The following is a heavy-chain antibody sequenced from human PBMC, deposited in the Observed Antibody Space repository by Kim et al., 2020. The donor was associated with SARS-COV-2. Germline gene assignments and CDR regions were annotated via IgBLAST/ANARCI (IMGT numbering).Heavy chain of an antibody. CDR3: ARRGASMPVIDY. D-gene: IGHD2-2*01. Sequence: YYRPSPKSLLTMSVDTSKNQFSLSLRSVTAADTAVYYCARRGASMPVIDYWGQGTLVIVSS. J-gene: IGHJ4*02. V-gene: IGHV4-39*01.